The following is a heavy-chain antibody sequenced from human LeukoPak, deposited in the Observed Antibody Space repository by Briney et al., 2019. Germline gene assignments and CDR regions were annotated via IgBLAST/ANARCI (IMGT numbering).Heavy chain of an antibody. D-gene: IGHD3-10*01. CDR2: ISSRRSYI. Sequence: PGGSLRLSCAASGFSFSSYAMHGVRQAPGKGLEGVSSISSRRSYIYYADSVKGRFTISRDNAKNSLYLQINSLRAEDTAVYYCARVGLLWFGELLYNDYYYYMDVWGKGTTVTVSS. CDR3: ARVGLLWFGELLYNDYYYYMDV. J-gene: IGHJ6*03. V-gene: IGHV3-21*01. CDR1: GFSFSSYA.